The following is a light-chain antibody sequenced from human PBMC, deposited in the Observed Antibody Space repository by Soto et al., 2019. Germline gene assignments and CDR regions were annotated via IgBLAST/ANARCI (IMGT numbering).Light chain of an antibody. CDR3: QQYGSSPLT. CDR2: DAS. CDR1: QSVSSSY. Sequence: EIVLTQSPGTLSLSPGERATLSCRASQSVSSSYLAWYRQKPGQAPRLLIYDASSRATGVPDRFSGGGSGTDFTLTISRLEPEAFAVYYCQQYGSSPLTVGGGTKVEIK. J-gene: IGKJ4*01. V-gene: IGKV3-20*01.